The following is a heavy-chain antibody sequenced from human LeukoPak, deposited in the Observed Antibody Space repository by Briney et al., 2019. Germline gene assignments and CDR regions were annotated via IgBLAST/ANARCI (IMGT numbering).Heavy chain of an antibody. CDR3: ARDSSEFRPSSSWYTQAFDI. CDR1: GGTFSSYA. Sequence: SVKVSCKASGGTFSSYAISWVRQAPGQGLEWMGGIIPIFGTANYAQKFQGRVTITADKSTSTAYMELSSLRSEDTAVYYCARDSSEFRPSSSWYTQAFDIWGQGTMVTVSS. V-gene: IGHV1-69*06. J-gene: IGHJ3*02. CDR2: IIPIFGTA. D-gene: IGHD6-13*01.